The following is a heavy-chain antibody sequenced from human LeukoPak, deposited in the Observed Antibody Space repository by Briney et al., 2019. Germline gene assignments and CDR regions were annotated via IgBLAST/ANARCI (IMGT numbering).Heavy chain of an antibody. CDR2: IIPIFGTA. CDR1: GGTFSSYA. CDR3: ARNNYYGSGSYMDV. Sequence: SVKVSCKASGGTFSSYAINWVRQAPGQGLEWTGGIIPIFGTANYAQKFQDTVTITAAESTSTAFMELSSLRSEDTAVYYCARNNYYGSGSYMDVWGKGTTVTVSS. D-gene: IGHD3-10*01. J-gene: IGHJ6*04. V-gene: IGHV1-69*13.